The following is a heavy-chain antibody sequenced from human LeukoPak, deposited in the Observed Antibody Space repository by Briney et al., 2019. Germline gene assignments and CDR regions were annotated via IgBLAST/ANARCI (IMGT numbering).Heavy chain of an antibody. Sequence: GGSLRLSCAASGFTFSSYAMSWVRQAPGKGLEWVSAISGSGGSTYYADSVKGRFTISRDNSKNTLYLQMNSLRAEDTAVYYCAKVDGYYYYYYMDVWGKGTTVTISS. CDR3: AKVDGYYYYYYMDV. CDR1: GFTFSSYA. D-gene: IGHD3/OR15-3a*01. J-gene: IGHJ6*03. CDR2: ISGSGGST. V-gene: IGHV3-23*01.